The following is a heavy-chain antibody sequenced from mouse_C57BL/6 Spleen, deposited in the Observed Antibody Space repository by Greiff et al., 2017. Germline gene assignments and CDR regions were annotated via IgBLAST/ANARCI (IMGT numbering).Heavy chain of an antibody. CDR1: GYAFSSSW. CDR3: AREGDYDGVPY. J-gene: IGHJ2*01. V-gene: IGHV1-82*01. CDR2: IYPGDGDT. D-gene: IGHD2-4*01. Sequence: QVQLQQSGPELVKPGASVKISCKASGYAFSSSWMNWVKQRPGKGLEWIGRIYPGDGDTNYNGKFKGKATLTADKSSSTAYMQLSSLTSEDSAVYFCAREGDYDGVPYWGHGTTLTVSS.